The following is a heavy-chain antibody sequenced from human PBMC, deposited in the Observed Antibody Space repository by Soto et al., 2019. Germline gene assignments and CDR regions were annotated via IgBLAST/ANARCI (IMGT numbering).Heavy chain of an antibody. D-gene: IGHD4-17*01. CDR1: GFSLTTSGMR. Sequence: SGPTLVNPTQTLTLTCTFSGFSLTTSGMRVTWIRQPPGKALEWLARIDWDDDKFYSTSLKTRLTISKDTSKNQVVLTMTNMDPVDTSTYYCARIAGTVNLFDYWGQGTLVTVSS. CDR2: IDWDDDK. J-gene: IGHJ4*02. V-gene: IGHV2-70*04. CDR3: ARIAGTVNLFDY.